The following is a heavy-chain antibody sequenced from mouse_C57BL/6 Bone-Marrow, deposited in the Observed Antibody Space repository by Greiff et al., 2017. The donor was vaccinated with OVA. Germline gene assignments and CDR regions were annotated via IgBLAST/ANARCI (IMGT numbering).Heavy chain of an antibody. D-gene: IGHD2-5*01. CDR1: GYSITSGYY. V-gene: IGHV3-6*01. J-gene: IGHJ3*01. Sequence: ESGPGLVKPSQSLSLTCSVTGYSITSGYYWNWIRQFPGNKLEWMGYISYDGSNNYNPSLKNRISITRDTSKNQFVLKLNSVTTDDAATYYCASQRYSNAWFACWGQGTLVTVSA. CDR2: ISYDGSN. CDR3: ASQRYSNAWFAC.